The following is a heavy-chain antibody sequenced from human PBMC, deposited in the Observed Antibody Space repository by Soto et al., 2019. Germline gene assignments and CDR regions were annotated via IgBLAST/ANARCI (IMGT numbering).Heavy chain of an antibody. CDR3: ARREYDFWSGYPPYYYYGMDV. Sequence: QVQLVQSGAEVKKPGSSVKVSCKASGGTFSSYAISWVRQAPGQGLEWMGGIIPIFGTANYAQKFQGRVTITAAESTSTAYMELSSLRSEDTAVYYCARREYDFWSGYPPYYYYGMDVWGQGTTVTVSS. V-gene: IGHV1-69*01. J-gene: IGHJ6*02. CDR1: GGTFSSYA. CDR2: IIPIFGTA. D-gene: IGHD3-3*01.